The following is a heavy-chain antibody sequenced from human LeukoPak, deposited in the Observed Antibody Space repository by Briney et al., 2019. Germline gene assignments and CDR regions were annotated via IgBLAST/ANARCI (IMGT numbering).Heavy chain of an antibody. CDR2: VWADGDTR. V-gene: IGHV3-33*01. J-gene: IGHJ3*02. D-gene: IGHD4-17*01. CDR3: ARDSSTTVTGAFDI. CDR1: GFAFNTYG. Sequence: GRSLRLSCAASGFAFNTYGMHWVRQAPGEGLEWVAVVWADGDTRYYADSVKGRFTISRDNSKNTLYLQMNSLRAEDTAVYYCARDSSTTVTGAFDIWGQGTMVTVSS.